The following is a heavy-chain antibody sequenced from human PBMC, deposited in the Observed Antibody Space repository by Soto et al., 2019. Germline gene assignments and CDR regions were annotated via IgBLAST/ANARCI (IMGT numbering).Heavy chain of an antibody. CDR1: GYTFINYY. CDR2: INPTGGST. Sequence: QVQLVQSGAEVKKPGASVKVSCKASGYTFINYYIHWVRQAPGQGLEWMAIINPTGGSTNYAQKLQGSLTLTMDTSTTTVYMEPSSLTSEDTAIYYCVRHLAAGDVWGKGTLVSVSS. J-gene: IGHJ4*02. V-gene: IGHV1-46*04. D-gene: IGHD2-8*02. CDR3: VRHLAAGDV.